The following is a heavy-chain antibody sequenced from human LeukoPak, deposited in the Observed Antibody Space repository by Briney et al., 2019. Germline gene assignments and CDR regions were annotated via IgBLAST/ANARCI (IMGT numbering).Heavy chain of an antibody. J-gene: IGHJ4*02. CDR2: ISDIGGRT. Sequence: PGGSLRLSCAASGFTFSNYAMSWVRQPPGKGLEWVSGISDIGGRTYYADSVKGRFTVSRDNSKNTLYLQMKSLRAADTAVYYCVKHSVSFGDSRPDSWGQGALVTVSS. CDR1: GFTFSNYA. D-gene: IGHD2-21*02. V-gene: IGHV3-23*01. CDR3: VKHSVSFGDSRPDS.